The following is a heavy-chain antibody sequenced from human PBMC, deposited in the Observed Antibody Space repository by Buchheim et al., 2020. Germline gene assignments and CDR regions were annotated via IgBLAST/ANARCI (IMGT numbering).Heavy chain of an antibody. V-gene: IGHV1-46*01. J-gene: IGHJ6*02. CDR2: INPSGGST. Sequence: QVQLVQSGAEVKKPGASVKVSCKASGYTFTSYYMHWVRQAPGQGLEWMGIINPSGGSTSYAQKFQGRVNMTRDTSTSTVYMELSSLRSEDTAVYYCARDARVTTYSSSWYSVGMDVWGQGTT. D-gene: IGHD6-13*01. CDR3: ARDARVTTYSSSWYSVGMDV. CDR1: GYTFTSYY.